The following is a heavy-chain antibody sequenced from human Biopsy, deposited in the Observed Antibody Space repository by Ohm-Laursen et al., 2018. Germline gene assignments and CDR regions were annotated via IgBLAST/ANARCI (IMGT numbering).Heavy chain of an antibody. CDR3: VRGVDYYDPYHYYALDV. V-gene: IGHV4-34*01. J-gene: IGHJ6*02. Sequence: LRLSCAASGFTFTRYWMSWVRQTPGKGLEWIGEINHSGRTNYNPSLKSRVTISVDTSKNQFSPKVRSVTAADTAVYYCVRGVDYYDPYHYYALDVWGQGTTVTVSS. CDR1: GFTFTRYW. D-gene: IGHD3-22*01. CDR2: INHSGRT.